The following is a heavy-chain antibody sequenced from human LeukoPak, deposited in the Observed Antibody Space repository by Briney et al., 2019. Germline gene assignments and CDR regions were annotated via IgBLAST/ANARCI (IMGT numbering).Heavy chain of an antibody. V-gene: IGHV3-7*01. CDR3: ARDRNYVYYYYYMDV. Sequence: PGGSLRLSCAASGFTFSSYWMSWVRQAPGKGLEWVANIKQDGSEKYYVDSVKGRFTISRDNAKNSLYLQMNSLRAEDTAVYYCARDRNYVYYYYYMDVWGKGTTVTVSS. D-gene: IGHD4-11*01. CDR1: GFTFSSYW. CDR2: IKQDGSEK. J-gene: IGHJ6*03.